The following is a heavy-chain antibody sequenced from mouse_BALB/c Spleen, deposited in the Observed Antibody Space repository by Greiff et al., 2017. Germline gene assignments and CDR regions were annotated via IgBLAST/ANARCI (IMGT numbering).Heavy chain of an antibody. Sequence: DVMLVESGGGLVKPGVSLKLSCAASGFTFSDYYMYWVRQTPEKRLEWVATISDGGSYTYYPDSVKGRFTISRDNAKNNLYLQMSSLKSEDTAMYYCARGIFYAMDYWGQGTSVTVSS. CDR2: ISDGGSYT. CDR3: ARGIFYAMDY. CDR1: GFTFSDYY. J-gene: IGHJ4*01. V-gene: IGHV5-4*02.